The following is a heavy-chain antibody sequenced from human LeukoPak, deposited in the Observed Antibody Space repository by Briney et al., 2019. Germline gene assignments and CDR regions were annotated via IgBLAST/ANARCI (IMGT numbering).Heavy chain of an antibody. V-gene: IGHV4-59*08. CDR1: GGSISSYS. Sequence: PSETLSLTCTVSGGSISSYSCSWIRQPPGKGLEWIGYIFYSGSTSYNPSLKSRVTISIDTSKNHFSLRLYSVTAADTAVYYCASHGTYNWFDPWGQGTLVTVSS. CDR2: IFYSGST. CDR3: ASHGTYNWFDP. J-gene: IGHJ5*02.